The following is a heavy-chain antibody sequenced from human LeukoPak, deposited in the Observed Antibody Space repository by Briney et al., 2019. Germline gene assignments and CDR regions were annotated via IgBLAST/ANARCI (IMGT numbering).Heavy chain of an antibody. V-gene: IGHV1-8*01. Sequence: GASVKVSCKASGYTLTTYDINWVRQAPGQGLEWMGWMNPNSGRTGYALKFRDRISITRNTSISTAYMELSSLRSEDTAVYYCARSRYGAFDIWGQGTMVTVSS. CDR1: GYTLTTYD. J-gene: IGHJ3*02. D-gene: IGHD3-9*01. CDR3: ARSRYGAFDI. CDR2: MNPNSGRT.